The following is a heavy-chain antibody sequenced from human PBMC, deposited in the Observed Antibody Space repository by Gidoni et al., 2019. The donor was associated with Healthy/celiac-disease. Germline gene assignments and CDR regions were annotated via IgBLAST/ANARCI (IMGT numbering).Heavy chain of an antibody. J-gene: IGHJ4*02. V-gene: IGHV3-15*01. CDR2: IKSKTDGGTT. Sequence: EVQLVESGGGLVKPGGPLRLSCAASGFTFSNAWMSWVRQAPGKGLEWVGRIKSKTDGGTTDYAAPVKGRFTISRDDSKNTLYLQMNSLKTEDTAVYYCTTDLPYYYGSGSYFFDYWGQGTLVTVSS. CDR1: GFTFSNAW. D-gene: IGHD3-10*01. CDR3: TTDLPYYYGSGSYFFDY.